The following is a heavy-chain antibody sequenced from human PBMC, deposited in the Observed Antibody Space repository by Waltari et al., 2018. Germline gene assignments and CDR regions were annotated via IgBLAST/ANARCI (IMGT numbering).Heavy chain of an antibody. J-gene: IGHJ4*02. Sequence: QVQLVESGENVAPPGGSLRLSCAASGFHFSEYEMHWVRQAPGKGLEWVTAIRYGTNNEYYADSGKGRFTISRDNGKNTLYLQMNSLSAEDTAMYYCARDLWKRYFDHWGQGILVTVSS. CDR1: GFHFSEYE. CDR3: ARDLWKRYFDH. D-gene: IGHD2-21*01. CDR2: IRYGTNNE. V-gene: IGHV3-33*01.